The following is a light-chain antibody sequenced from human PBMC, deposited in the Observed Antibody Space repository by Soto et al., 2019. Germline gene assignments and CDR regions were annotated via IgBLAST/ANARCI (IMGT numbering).Light chain of an antibody. CDR3: CSYAGSSTYYV. J-gene: IGLJ1*01. V-gene: IGLV2-23*01. CDR1: SSDVGSYNL. Sequence: QSVLTQPASVSGSPGQSITTSCTGTSSDVGSYNLVSWYQQHPGKAPKLMIYEGSKRPSGVSNRFSGSKSGNTASLTISGLQAEDEDDYYCCSYAGSSTYYVFGNGTKAPS. CDR2: EGS.